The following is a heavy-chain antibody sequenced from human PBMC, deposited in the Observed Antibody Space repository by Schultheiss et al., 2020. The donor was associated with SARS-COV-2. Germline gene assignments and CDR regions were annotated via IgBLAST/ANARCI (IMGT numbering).Heavy chain of an antibody. CDR2: ISYDGSNK. J-gene: IGHJ4*02. V-gene: IGHV3-30*01. CDR1: GFTFSSYA. Sequence: GESLKISCAASGFTFSSYAMHWVRQAPGKGLEWVAVISYDGSNKYYADSVKGRFTISRDNSKNTLYLQMNSLRAEDTAVYYCASFGYNAEFDYWGQGTLVTVSS. D-gene: IGHD5-24*01. CDR3: ASFGYNAEFDY.